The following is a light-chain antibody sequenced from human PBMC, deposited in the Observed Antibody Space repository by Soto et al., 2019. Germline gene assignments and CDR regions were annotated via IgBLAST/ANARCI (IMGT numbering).Light chain of an antibody. Sequence: EVLMTQSPDTLYVSPGERVTLSCRASQSVSDNLAWYQQKPGQGPRLLIYDASNRATGIPARFSGSGSGTDFTLTISSLEPEDFAVYYCQQRSNWPPITFGQGTRLEI. V-gene: IGKV3-11*01. CDR3: QQRSNWPPIT. J-gene: IGKJ5*01. CDR1: QSVSDN. CDR2: DAS.